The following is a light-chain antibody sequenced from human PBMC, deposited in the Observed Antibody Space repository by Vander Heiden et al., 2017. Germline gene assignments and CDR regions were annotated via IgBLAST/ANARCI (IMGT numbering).Light chain of an antibody. Sequence: SYELTQPPSVSVSPGQTASITCSGDKLGDKYACWYQQKPGQSPVLVIYQDSKRPSGIPERFSGSNSGTTATPTMSGTQAMDDDYYYCQAWDSSYVVFGGGTKLTVL. CDR1: KLGDKY. V-gene: IGLV3-1*01. J-gene: IGLJ2*01. CDR3: QAWDSSYVV. CDR2: QDS.